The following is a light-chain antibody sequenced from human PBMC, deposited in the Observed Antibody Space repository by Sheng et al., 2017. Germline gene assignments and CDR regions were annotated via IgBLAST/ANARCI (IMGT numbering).Light chain of an antibody. CDR3: QQYNSYPWT. J-gene: IGKJ1*01. Sequence: DIQMTQSPSTLSASVGDRVTITCRASQSISSWLAWYQQKPGEAPKLLIYGASSLESGVPSRFSGSGSGTEFTLTISSLQPDDLATYYCQQYNSYPWTFGQGTRVEIK. CDR1: QSISSW. CDR2: GAS. V-gene: IGKV1-5*03.